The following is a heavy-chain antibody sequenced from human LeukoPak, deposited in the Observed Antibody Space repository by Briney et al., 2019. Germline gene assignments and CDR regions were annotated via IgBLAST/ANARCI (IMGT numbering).Heavy chain of an antibody. J-gene: IGHJ3*02. CDR1: GYTFTSYD. CDR2: INTNTGNP. Sequence: ASVKVSCKASGYTFTSYDINWVRQAPGQGLEWMGWINTNTGNPTYAQGFTGRFVFSLDTSVSTAYLQISSLKAEDTAVYYCARMMGDIFRSDAFDIWGQGTMVTVSS. V-gene: IGHV7-4-1*02. D-gene: IGHD3-9*01. CDR3: ARMMGDIFRSDAFDI.